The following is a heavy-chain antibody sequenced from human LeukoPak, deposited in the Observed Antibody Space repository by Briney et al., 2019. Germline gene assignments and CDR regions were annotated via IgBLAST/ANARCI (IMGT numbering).Heavy chain of an antibody. V-gene: IGHV1-18*01. CDR1: GYTFTSYD. J-gene: IGHJ4*02. CDR3: ARADIQLWPDFDY. D-gene: IGHD5-18*01. CDR2: ISAYNGNT. Sequence: GASVKVSCKASGYTFTSYDINWVRQATGQGLEWMGWISAYNGNTNYAQKLQGRVTMTTDTSTSTAYMELRSLRSDDTAVYYCARADIQLWPDFDYWGQGTLVTVSS.